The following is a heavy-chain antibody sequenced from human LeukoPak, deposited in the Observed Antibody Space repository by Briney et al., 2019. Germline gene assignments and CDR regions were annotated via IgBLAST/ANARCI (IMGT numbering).Heavy chain of an antibody. Sequence: GASVKVSCKASGYTFTSYGISWVRQAPGQGLEWMGWISAYNGNTNYAQKLQGRVTMTTDTSTSTAYMELRSLRSDDTAVYYCARVFWPTMTTVTTGIDPWGQGTLVTVSS. CDR1: GYTFTSYG. D-gene: IGHD4-11*01. V-gene: IGHV1-18*01. CDR3: ARVFWPTMTTVTTGIDP. J-gene: IGHJ5*02. CDR2: ISAYNGNT.